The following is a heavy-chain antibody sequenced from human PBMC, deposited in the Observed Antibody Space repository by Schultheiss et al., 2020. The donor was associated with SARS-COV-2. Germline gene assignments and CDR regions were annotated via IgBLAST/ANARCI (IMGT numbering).Heavy chain of an antibody. V-gene: IGHV4-34*01. CDR1: GGSFSAYY. CDR2: INHGGST. J-gene: IGHJ5*02. Sequence: GSLRLSCAVYGGSFSAYYWSWIRQPPGKGLEWIGEINHGGSTNYNPSLKSRVTISVDTSKNQFSLKLSSVTAADTAVYYCARGDGYYDSSGYYPPWFDPWGQGTLVTVS. D-gene: IGHD3-22*01. CDR3: ARGDGYYDSSGYYPPWFDP.